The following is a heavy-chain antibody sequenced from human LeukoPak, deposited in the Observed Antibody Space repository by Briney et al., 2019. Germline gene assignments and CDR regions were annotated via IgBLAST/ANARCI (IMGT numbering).Heavy chain of an antibody. J-gene: IGHJ3*02. CDR1: GGSFSGYY. Sequence: SETLSLTCAVYGGSFSGYYWSWIRQPPGKGLEWIGEINHSGSTNYNPSLKSRVTISVDTSKNQFSLKLSSVTAADTAVYYCARDQSPYYDSSNDAFDIWGQGTMVTVSS. CDR2: INHSGST. V-gene: IGHV4-34*01. CDR3: ARDQSPYYDSSNDAFDI. D-gene: IGHD3-22*01.